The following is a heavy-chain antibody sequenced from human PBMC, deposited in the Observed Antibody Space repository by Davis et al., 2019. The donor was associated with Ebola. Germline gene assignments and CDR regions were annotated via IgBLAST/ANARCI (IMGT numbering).Heavy chain of an antibody. D-gene: IGHD2-21*01. CDR3: ARGLVVPVALLNHMDV. V-gene: IGHV4-61*01. J-gene: IGHJ6*03. Sequence: MPSETLSPTCTVSGASVSSGTYYWNWIRQPPGKGLEWIGYVHHSGITNFDPSLNRRITISLDTSKNQLSLEMSPVTPADTAMYYCARGLVVPVALLNHMDVWGEGTMVTVSS. CDR1: GASVSSGTYY. CDR2: VHHSGIT.